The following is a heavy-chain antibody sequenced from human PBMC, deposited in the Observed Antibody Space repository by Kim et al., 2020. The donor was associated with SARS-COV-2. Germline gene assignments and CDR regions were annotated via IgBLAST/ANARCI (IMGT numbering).Heavy chain of an antibody. J-gene: IGHJ5*02. Sequence: RTDYAKSVKGRFNSSRDNARNSLYLDMNSLRDEDTALYYCVRGGRRDWFDPWGQGILVTVSS. CDR2: RT. CDR3: VRGGRRDWFDP. V-gene: IGHV3-20*03.